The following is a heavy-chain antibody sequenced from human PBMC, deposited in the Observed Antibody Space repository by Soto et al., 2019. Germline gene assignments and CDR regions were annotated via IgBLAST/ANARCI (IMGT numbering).Heavy chain of an antibody. J-gene: IGHJ4*02. CDR2: IYYRGSA. V-gene: IGHV4-59*08. CDR3: ARLEGLATISYYFDF. CDR1: GASISSLY. D-gene: IGHD3-9*01. Sequence: SETLSLTCTISGASISSLYWSWVRQPPGKGLEWIGSIYYRGSANYNPSLQTRVTISLDKSRSQFSLKLNSVTAADSAVYFCARLEGLATISYYFDFWGPGALVTVSS.